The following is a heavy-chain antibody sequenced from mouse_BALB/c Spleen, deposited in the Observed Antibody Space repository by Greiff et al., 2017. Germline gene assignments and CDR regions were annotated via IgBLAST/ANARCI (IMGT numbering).Heavy chain of an antibody. CDR2: ISYDGSN. CDR3: ARDKDWDVEYFDY. D-gene: IGHD4-1*01. CDR1: GYSITSGYY. V-gene: IGHV3-6*02. Sequence: EVQLVESGPGLVKPSQSLSLTCSVTGYSITSGYYWNWIRQFPGNKLEWMGYISYDGSNNYNPSLKNRISITRDTSKNQFFLKLNSVTTEDTATYYCARDKDWDVEYFDYWGQGTTLTVSS. J-gene: IGHJ2*01.